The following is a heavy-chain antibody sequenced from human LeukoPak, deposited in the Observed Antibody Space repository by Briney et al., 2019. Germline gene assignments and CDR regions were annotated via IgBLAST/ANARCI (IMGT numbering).Heavy chain of an antibody. Sequence: GGSLRLSCAASGFTFSSYSMNWVRQAPGKGLEWVSSISSSSSYIYYADSVKGRFTISRDNAKNSLYLQMNSLRAEDTAVYYCARVFPEGNGYFDYWGQGTLVTVSS. CDR3: ARVFPEGNGYFDY. CDR2: ISSSSSYI. V-gene: IGHV3-21*01. J-gene: IGHJ4*02. CDR1: GFTFSSYS. D-gene: IGHD1-1*01.